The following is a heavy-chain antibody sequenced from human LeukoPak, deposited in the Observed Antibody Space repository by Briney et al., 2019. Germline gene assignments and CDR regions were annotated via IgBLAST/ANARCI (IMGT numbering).Heavy chain of an antibody. J-gene: IGHJ4*02. CDR2: INPNSGGT. D-gene: IGHD3-16*02. V-gene: IGHV1-2*02. CDR3: ATRALRLGELSPLDY. CDR1: GYTFTGYY. Sequence: ASVKVSCKASGYTFTGYYMHWVRQAPGQGLVWMGWINPNSGGTNYAQKFQGRVTMTRDTSISTAYMELSRLRSDDTAVYYCATRALRLGELSPLDYWGQGTLVTVSS.